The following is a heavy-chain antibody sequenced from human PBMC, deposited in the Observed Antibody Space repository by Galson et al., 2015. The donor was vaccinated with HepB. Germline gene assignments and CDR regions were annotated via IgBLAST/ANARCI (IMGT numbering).Heavy chain of an antibody. Sequence: SLRLSCAASGFTFSSYGMHWVRQAPGKGLEWVAVISYDGSNKYYADSVKGRFTISRDNSKNTLYLQMNSLRAEDTAVYYCAVAGTLTYFDYWGQGTLVTVSS. CDR3: AVAGTLTYFDY. D-gene: IGHD6-19*01. V-gene: IGHV3-30*03. CDR2: ISYDGSNK. J-gene: IGHJ4*02. CDR1: GFTFSSYG.